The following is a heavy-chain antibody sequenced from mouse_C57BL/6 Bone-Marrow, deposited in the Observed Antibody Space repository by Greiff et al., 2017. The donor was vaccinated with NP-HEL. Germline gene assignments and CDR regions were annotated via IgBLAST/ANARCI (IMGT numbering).Heavy chain of an antibody. CDR3: ARYKGNYVPFAY. V-gene: IGHV7-3*01. Sequence: EVMLVESGGGLVQPGGSLSFSCAASGFTFTDYYMSWVRQPPGKALEWLGFIRNKANGYTTEYSVSVKGRFTISRDNSQSILYLQMNALRAEDSATYYCARYKGNYVPFAYWGQGTLVTVSA. CDR1: GFTFTDYY. CDR2: IRNKANGYTT. D-gene: IGHD2-1*01. J-gene: IGHJ3*01.